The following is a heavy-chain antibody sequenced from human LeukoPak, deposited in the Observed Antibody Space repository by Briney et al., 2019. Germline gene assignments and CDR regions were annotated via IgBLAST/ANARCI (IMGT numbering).Heavy chain of an antibody. CDR3: VRSNY. J-gene: IGHJ4*02. V-gene: IGHV3-48*02. CDR1: GFTFSSYS. CDR2: ISSGSSTT. Sequence: GGSLRLSCTASGFTFSSYSMDWVRQAPGKGLEWVSYISSGSSTTYYADSVKGRFTISRDNAKNSLYLQMNSLRDEDTAVYYCVRSNYWGQGTLVTVSS.